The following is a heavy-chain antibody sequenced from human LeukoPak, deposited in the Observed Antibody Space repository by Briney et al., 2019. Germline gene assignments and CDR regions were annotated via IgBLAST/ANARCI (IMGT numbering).Heavy chain of an antibody. CDR3: ARQLGYCSSTSCYADKVDY. Sequence: SETLSLTCTVSGGSISSSSNYWGWIRQPPGKGLEWTGSIYYGGSTYYNPSLKSRVTISVDTSKNQFSLKLSSVTAADTAVYYCARQLGYCSSTSCYADKVDYWGQGTLVTVSS. D-gene: IGHD2-2*01. CDR1: GGSISSSSNY. V-gene: IGHV4-39*01. CDR2: IYYGGST. J-gene: IGHJ4*02.